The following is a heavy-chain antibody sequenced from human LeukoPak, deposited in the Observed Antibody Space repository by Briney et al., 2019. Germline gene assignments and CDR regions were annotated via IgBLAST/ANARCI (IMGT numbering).Heavy chain of an antibody. Sequence: PGGSLRLSCAASGFTFSSYGMHWVRQAPGKGLEWAAVISYDGSNKYYADSVKGRFTISRDNSQKMLSLQMSSLRAEDTAVYYCAKEGGSSGWYYYYYAMDVWGQGTTVTVSS. D-gene: IGHD6-19*01. CDR2: ISYDGSNK. J-gene: IGHJ6*02. V-gene: IGHV3-30*18. CDR3: AKEGGSSGWYYYYYAMDV. CDR1: GFTFSSYG.